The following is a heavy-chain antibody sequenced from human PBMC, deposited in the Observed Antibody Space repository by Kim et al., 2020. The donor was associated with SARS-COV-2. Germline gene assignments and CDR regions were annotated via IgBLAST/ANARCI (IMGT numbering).Heavy chain of an antibody. CDR3: AIGGGAY. Sequence: GGSLRLFCGASGFMFSNSWMTWVRQAPGRGLDWVAHINEDGSAKYYVDSVKGRFTISRDNAKHSLYLQMNSRRVEDTAVYYCAIGGGAYWGQGTLVTVSS. CDR2: INEDGSAK. J-gene: IGHJ4*02. V-gene: IGHV3-7*05. CDR1: GFMFSNSW. D-gene: IGHD3-3*01.